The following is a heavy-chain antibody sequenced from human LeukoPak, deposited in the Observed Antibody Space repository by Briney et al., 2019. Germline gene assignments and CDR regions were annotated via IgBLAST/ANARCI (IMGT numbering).Heavy chain of an antibody. CDR2: ISYDGSNK. D-gene: IGHD6-13*01. CDR1: GFTSSSYA. CDR3: ARDEGRQQLVLDY. Sequence: GRSLRLSCAASGFTSSSYAMHWVRQAPGKGLEWVAVISYDGSNKYYADSVKGRFTISRDNSKNTLYLQMNSLRAEDTAVYYCARDEGRQQLVLDYWGQGTLVTVSS. V-gene: IGHV3-30-3*01. J-gene: IGHJ4*02.